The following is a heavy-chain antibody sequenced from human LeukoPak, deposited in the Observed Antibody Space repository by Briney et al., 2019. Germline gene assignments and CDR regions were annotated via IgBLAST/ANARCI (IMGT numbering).Heavy chain of an antibody. V-gene: IGHV3-23*01. D-gene: IGHD4-17*01. CDR3: ARDGSPVDYGDAFDY. CDR1: GFTFSSYA. J-gene: IGHJ4*02. CDR2: ISGSGGST. Sequence: GGSLRLSCAASGFTFSSYAMSWVRQAPGKGLEWVSAISGSGGSTYYADSVKGRFTISRDNSKNTLYLQMNSLRAEDTAVYYCARDGSPVDYGDAFDYWGQGTLVTVSS.